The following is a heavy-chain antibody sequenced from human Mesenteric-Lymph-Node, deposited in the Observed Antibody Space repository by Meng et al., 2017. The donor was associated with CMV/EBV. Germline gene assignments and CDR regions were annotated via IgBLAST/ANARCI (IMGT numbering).Heavy chain of an antibody. CDR1: GGTFSSYA. CDR3: AISGTMYSSSTDFDY. CDR2: IIPIFGTA. J-gene: IGHJ4*02. Sequence: SVKVSCKASGGTFSSYAISWVRQAPGQGLEWMGGIIPIFGTANYAQKFQGRVTITTDESTGTAYMELSSLRSEDTAVYYCAISGTMYSSSTDFDYWGQGTLVTVSS. D-gene: IGHD6-6*01. V-gene: IGHV1-69*05.